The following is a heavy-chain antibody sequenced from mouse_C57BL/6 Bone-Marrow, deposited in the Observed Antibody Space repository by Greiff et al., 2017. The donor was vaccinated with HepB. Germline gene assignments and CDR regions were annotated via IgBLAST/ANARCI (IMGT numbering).Heavy chain of an antibody. Sequence: VQLQQSGAELVKPGASVKLSCTASGFNIKDYYMHWVKQRTEQGLEWIGRIDPEDGETNYAPKFQGKATITADTSSNTAYLQLSSLTSEDTSVYYWATCKPITTVVASYWYFDGWGTGTTVTVSS. CDR1: GFNIKDYY. D-gene: IGHD1-1*01. CDR3: ATCKPITTVVASYWYFDG. V-gene: IGHV14-2*01. J-gene: IGHJ1*03. CDR2: IDPEDGET.